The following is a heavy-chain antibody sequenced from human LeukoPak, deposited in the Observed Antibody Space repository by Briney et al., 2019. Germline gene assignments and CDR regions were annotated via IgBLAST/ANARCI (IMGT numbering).Heavy chain of an antibody. CDR1: GFTFSTYS. V-gene: IGHV3-21*01. CDR3: ARDRSASIAVVTAEIDY. J-gene: IGHJ4*02. D-gene: IGHD6-19*01. CDR2: ISSSSSYI. Sequence: GGSLRLSCAASGFTFSTYSMNWVRPAPGKGLEWVSSISSSSSYIYYADSVKGRFTISRDNAKDSLYLQMNGLRAEDTAVYYCARDRSASIAVVTAEIDYWGQGTLVTVSS.